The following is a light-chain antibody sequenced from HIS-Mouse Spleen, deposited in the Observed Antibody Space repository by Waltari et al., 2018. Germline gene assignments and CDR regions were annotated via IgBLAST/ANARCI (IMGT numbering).Light chain of an antibody. CDR1: SSDVGSYNL. Sequence: QSALTQPASVSGSPGQSITISCTGTSSDVGSYNLVSWHQQHPGKAPKLRIYEGSKRPSGVSNRFSGSKSGNTASLTSSGLQAEDEADYYCCSYAGSSTFLFGGGTKLTVL. CDR2: EGS. CDR3: CSYAGSSTFL. J-gene: IGLJ2*01. V-gene: IGLV2-23*03.